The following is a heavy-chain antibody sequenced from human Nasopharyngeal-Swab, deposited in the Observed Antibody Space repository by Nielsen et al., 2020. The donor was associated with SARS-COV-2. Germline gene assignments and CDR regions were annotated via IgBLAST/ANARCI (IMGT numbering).Heavy chain of an antibody. Sequence: ASVKVSCKASGYTFTSYYMHWVRQAPGQGLEWMGIINPSGGSTSYAQKFQGRVTMTRDTSTSTVYMELSSLRSEDTAVYYCARGGYSYGPSSYPWFDPWGQGTLVTLSS. CDR1: GYTFTSYY. V-gene: IGHV1-46*01. J-gene: IGHJ5*02. D-gene: IGHD5-18*01. CDR2: INPSGGST. CDR3: ARGGYSYGPSSYPWFDP.